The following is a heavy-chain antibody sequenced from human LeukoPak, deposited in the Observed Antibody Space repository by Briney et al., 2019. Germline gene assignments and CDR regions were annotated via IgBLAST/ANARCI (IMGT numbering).Heavy chain of an antibody. CDR1: GYTFTSYD. D-gene: IGHD6-19*01. Sequence: ASVKVSCKASGYTFTSYDINWVRQAPGQGLEWMGWISAYNGNTNYAQKLQGRVTMTTDTSTSTAYMELRSLRSDDAAVYYCARDARIAVSYYFDYWGQGTLVTVSS. V-gene: IGHV1-18*01. J-gene: IGHJ4*02. CDR3: ARDARIAVSYYFDY. CDR2: ISAYNGNT.